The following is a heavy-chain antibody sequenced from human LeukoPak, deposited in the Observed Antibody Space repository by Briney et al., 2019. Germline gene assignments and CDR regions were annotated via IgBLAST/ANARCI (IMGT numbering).Heavy chain of an antibody. V-gene: IGHV3-30*18. J-gene: IGHJ6*02. CDR2: ISYDGNNK. CDR1: GFTFSRYG. D-gene: IGHD2-15*01. Sequence: PGRSLRLSCAASGFTFSRYGMHWVRQAPGKGLEWVAVISYDGNNKYYADSVKGRFTISRDNSKNTLYLQMNSLRPEDTAVFYCAKGLGVGYCGDGSCYVYGMDVWGHGTTVTVSS. CDR3: AKGLGVGYCGDGSCYVYGMDV.